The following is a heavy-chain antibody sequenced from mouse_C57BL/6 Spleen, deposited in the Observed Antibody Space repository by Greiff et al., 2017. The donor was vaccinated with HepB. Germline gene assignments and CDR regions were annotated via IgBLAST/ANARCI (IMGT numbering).Heavy chain of an antibody. CDR3: AREGIYYYGSSLVYFDY. CDR2: IYPGSGST. J-gene: IGHJ2*01. Sequence: QVQLQQPGAELVKPGASVKMSCKASGYTFTSYWITWVKQRPGQGLEWIGDIYPGSGSTNYNEKFKSKATLTVDTSSSTAYMQLSSLTSEDSAVYYCAREGIYYYGSSLVYFDYWGQGTTLTVSS. V-gene: IGHV1-55*01. D-gene: IGHD1-1*01. CDR1: GYTFTSYW.